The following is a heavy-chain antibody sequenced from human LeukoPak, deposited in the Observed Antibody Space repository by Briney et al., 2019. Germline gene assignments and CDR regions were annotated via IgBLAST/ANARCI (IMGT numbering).Heavy chain of an antibody. CDR2: INHSGST. V-gene: IGHV4-34*01. D-gene: IGHD3-10*01. CDR3: ARGRQLLGAFDI. J-gene: IGHJ3*02. Sequence: MSSETLSLTCAVYGGSFSGYYWSWIRQPPGKGLEWIGEINHSGSTNYNPSLKSRVTISVDTSKNQFSLKLTSVTAADTAVYYCARGRQLLGAFDIWGQGTMVTVSS. CDR1: GGSFSGYY.